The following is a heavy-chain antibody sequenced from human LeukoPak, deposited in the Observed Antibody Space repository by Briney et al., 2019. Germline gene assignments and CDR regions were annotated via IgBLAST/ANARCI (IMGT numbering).Heavy chain of an antibody. D-gene: IGHD3-22*01. J-gene: IGHJ5*02. V-gene: IGHV4-30-4*01. CDR3: ASRHYYDSSGYEVFDP. Sequence: PSETLSITCTVSGGSISSGDYYWSWIPQPPGTGLEWIGSIYYSGSTYFNPSLKSRVTISVDTSKNQFSLKLSSVTAADTAVYYCASRHYYDSSGYEVFDPWGQGTLVTVSS. CDR1: GGSISSGDYY. CDR2: IYYSGST.